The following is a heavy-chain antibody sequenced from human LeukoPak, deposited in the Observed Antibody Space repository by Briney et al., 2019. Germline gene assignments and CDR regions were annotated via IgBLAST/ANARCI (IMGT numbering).Heavy chain of an antibody. D-gene: IGHD6-19*01. CDR3: ARIGYSSGWYSDMDY. CDR2: ISAYNGNT. V-gene: IGHV1-18*01. Sequence: ASVKVSCKASGYTFTSYGISWVRQAPGQGLEWMGWISAYNGNTNYAQKLQGRVTMTTDTSTSTAYMELRSLRSDDTAVYYCARIGYSSGWYSDMDYWGQGTLVTVSS. J-gene: IGHJ4*02. CDR1: GYTFTSYG.